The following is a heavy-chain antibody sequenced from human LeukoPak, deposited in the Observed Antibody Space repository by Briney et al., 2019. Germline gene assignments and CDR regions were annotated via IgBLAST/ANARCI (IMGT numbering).Heavy chain of an antibody. Sequence: SVKVSCKASGGTFSSYAISWVRQAPGQGLEWMGRIIPIFGTANYAQKFQGRVTITTDESTSTAYMELSSLRSEDTAVYYCARGYHYDSSGYYWSFDPWGQGTLVTVSS. D-gene: IGHD3-22*01. J-gene: IGHJ5*02. V-gene: IGHV1-69*05. CDR3: ARGYHYDSSGYYWSFDP. CDR2: IIPIFGTA. CDR1: GGTFSSYA.